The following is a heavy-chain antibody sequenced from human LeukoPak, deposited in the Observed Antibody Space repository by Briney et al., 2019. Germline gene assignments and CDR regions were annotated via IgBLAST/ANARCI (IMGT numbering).Heavy chain of an antibody. Sequence: PSETLSLTCTVSGGSISSYYWSWIRQPPGKGLEWIGYIYYSGSTNYNPSLKSRVTISVDTSKNQFSLKLSSVTAADAAVYYCARHKDYGDFPFDIWGQGTMVTVSA. CDR3: ARHKDYGDFPFDI. D-gene: IGHD4-17*01. CDR1: GGSISSYY. V-gene: IGHV4-59*08. J-gene: IGHJ3*02. CDR2: IYYSGST.